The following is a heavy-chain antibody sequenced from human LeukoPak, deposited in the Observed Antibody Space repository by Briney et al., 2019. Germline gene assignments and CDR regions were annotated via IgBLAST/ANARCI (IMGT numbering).Heavy chain of an antibody. CDR2: IWYDGSNK. CDR1: GFTFSSYG. D-gene: IGHD3-22*01. CDR3: ARGDYYDSSGYYLPDAFDI. V-gene: IGHV3-33*01. Sequence: GGSLRLSCAASGFTFSSYGMHWVRQAPGKGLEWVAVIWYDGSNKYHVDSVQGRFTISRDNSKNTLYLQMSSLRAEDTAVYYCARGDYYDSSGYYLPDAFDIWGQGTMVTVSS. J-gene: IGHJ3*02.